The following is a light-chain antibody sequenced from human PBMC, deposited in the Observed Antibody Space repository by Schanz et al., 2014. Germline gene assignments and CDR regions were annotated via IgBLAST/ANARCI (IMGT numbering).Light chain of an antibody. CDR2: DNN. V-gene: IGLV1-40*01. Sequence: QSVLTQPPSMSGAPGQRVTISCTGNSSNIGSGYDVHWYQCLPGTAPKLLIYDNNNRPSGVPDRFSGSKSGASASLAITGLQAEDEADYYCSSHGGSRVFGGGTKLTVL. CDR1: SSNIGSGYD. CDR3: SSHGGSRV. J-gene: IGLJ3*02.